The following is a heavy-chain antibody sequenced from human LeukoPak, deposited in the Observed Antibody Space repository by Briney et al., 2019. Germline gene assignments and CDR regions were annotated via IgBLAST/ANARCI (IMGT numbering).Heavy chain of an antibody. CDR1: GFTFDDYA. D-gene: IGHD3-10*01. V-gene: IGHV3-43D*03. CDR3: AKGPQRYGSGILGDS. J-gene: IGHJ5*02. Sequence: GGSLRLSCAASGFTFDDYAMYWVRQVPGKGLEWVALITWDGGRTYYGDSVKGRFTVSRDNSKNSLFLQMNSLRTEDTALYYCAKGPQRYGSGILGDSWGQGTLVTVSS. CDR2: ITWDGGRT.